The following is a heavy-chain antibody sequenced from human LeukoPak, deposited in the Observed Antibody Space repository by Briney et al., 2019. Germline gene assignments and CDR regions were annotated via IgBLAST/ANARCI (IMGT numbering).Heavy chain of an antibody. CDR2: IYYSGST. J-gene: IGHJ5*02. V-gene: IGHV4-59*11. CDR1: TDSFSSHY. Sequence: SETLSLTCAVSTDSFSSHYWTWLRQPPGKGLEWIGYIYYSGSTNYNPSLKSRVTISVDTSKNPFSLKLSSVTAADTAVYYCAREGSGPAAAGTFDPWGQGTLVTVSS. CDR3: AREGSGPAAAGTFDP. D-gene: IGHD6-13*01.